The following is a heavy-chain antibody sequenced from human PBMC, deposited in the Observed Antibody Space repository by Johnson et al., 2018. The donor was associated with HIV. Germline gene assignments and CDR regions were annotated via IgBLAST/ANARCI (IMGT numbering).Heavy chain of an antibody. V-gene: IGHV3-49*04. Sequence: VQLVESGGGLVQPGGSLRLSCAASGLTVSGNYMTWVRQAPGKGLEWVGFIRSKAYGGTMQYAASVKGSFTISRADSRSIAYLQMNSLKTEDTAVYYCTRDSGSGRPRGIFDIWGQGTMVTVSS. CDR2: IRSKAYGGTM. CDR1: GLTVSGNY. CDR3: TRDSGSGRPRGIFDI. D-gene: IGHD2-15*01. J-gene: IGHJ3*02.